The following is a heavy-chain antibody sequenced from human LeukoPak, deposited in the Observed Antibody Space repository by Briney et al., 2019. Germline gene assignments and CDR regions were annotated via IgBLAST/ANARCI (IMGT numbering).Heavy chain of an antibody. J-gene: IGHJ6*03. Sequence: SETLSLTCAVYGGSFSGYYWGWIRQPPGKGLEWIGSIHYTGTTYYNPSLKSRVTISLDTSKNQFSLRLSSVTAADTALYYCARTGRNFYFYYYMDVWGKGTTVTVSS. V-gene: IGHV4-34*01. D-gene: IGHD1-7*01. CDR2: IHYTGTT. CDR3: ARTGRNFYFYYYMDV. CDR1: GGSFSGYY.